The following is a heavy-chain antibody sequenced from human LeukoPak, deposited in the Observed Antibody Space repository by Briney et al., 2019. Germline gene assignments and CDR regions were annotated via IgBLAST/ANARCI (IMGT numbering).Heavy chain of an antibody. CDR1: GFISSNYA. CDR3: AKAPPYTKYFDY. CDR2: ISNSGDAT. J-gene: IGHJ4*02. V-gene: IGHV3-23*01. Sequence: PGGSLRLSCAGSGFISSNYAMSWVRQAPGQGLEWVSTISNSGDATFYADAVKGRFTISRDNSKNTLYLQMYSLRAEDTAIYYCAKAPPYTKYFDYWGQGTLLTVSS. D-gene: IGHD1-1*01.